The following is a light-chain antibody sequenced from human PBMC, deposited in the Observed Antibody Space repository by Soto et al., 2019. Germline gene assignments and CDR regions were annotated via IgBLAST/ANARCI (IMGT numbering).Light chain of an antibody. V-gene: IGKV3-20*01. J-gene: IGKJ2*01. CDR1: QSVTNNY. CDR2: GAS. Sequence: EIVLMQSPGTLSLSPGERATLSCRASQSVTNNYLAWYQQKPGQAPRLLIYGASSRATGVPDRFSGSGSGTDFTITITRLEPEDYAVYYCQQYVISPLTYTFGQGTKLGFK. CDR3: QQYVISPLTYT.